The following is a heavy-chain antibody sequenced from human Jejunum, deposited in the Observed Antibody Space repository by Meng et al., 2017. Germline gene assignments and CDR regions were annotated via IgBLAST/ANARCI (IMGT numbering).Heavy chain of an antibody. J-gene: IGHJ4*02. CDR2: IYHSGSA. V-gene: IGHV4-4*02. CDR3: AKNGGTLFDY. Sequence: SETLSLTCAVSSGSISNSNWWSWLRQPPGKGLEWIGQIYHSGSADYNPSLKSRVTISLDESKNQFSLKLNSLTAADTAVYFCAKNGGTLFDYWGQGTLVTVSS. D-gene: IGHD3-16*01. CDR1: SGSISNSNW.